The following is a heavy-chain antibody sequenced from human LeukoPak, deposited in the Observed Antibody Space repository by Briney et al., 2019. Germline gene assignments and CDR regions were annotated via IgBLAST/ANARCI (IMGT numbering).Heavy chain of an antibody. D-gene: IGHD3-22*01. CDR3: ARLKFYDSTGYSPGYYMDV. V-gene: IGHV4-4*07. CDR1: GGSIISNY. Sequence: PSETLSLTCTVSGGSIISNYWSWIQQSAGTGLEWIGRIYDSGITDYNPSLKSRVTMSLDTSRKQFSLRLTSVTAADTAVYYCARLKFYDSTGYSPGYYMDVWGKGTTVSVFS. CDR2: IYDSGIT. J-gene: IGHJ6*03.